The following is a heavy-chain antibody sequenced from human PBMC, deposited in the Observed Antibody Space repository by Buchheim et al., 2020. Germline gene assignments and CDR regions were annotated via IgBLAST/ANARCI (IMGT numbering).Heavy chain of an antibody. CDR3: AKDGGQYIVGATILSLYFDY. CDR2: ISYDGSNK. Sequence: QVQLVESGGGVVQPGRSLRLSCAASGFTFSSYGMHWVRQAPGKGLEWVAVISYDGSNKYYADSVKGRFTISRDNSKNTLYLQMNSLRAEDTAVYYCAKDGGQYIVGATILSLYFDYWGRGTL. V-gene: IGHV3-30*18. D-gene: IGHD1-26*01. J-gene: IGHJ4*02. CDR1: GFTFSSYG.